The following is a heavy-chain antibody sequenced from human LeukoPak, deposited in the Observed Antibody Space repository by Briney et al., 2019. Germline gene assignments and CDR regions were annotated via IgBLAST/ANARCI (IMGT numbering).Heavy chain of an antibody. Sequence: GGPLRLSCAASGFTFSGSAMHWVRQASGKGLEWVGRIRSKANSYATACAASVKGRFTISRDDSKNTAYLQMNSLKTEDTAVYYCTSHSDGYSSGLDYWGQGTLVTVSS. CDR3: TSHSDGYSSGLDY. D-gene: IGHD6-19*01. CDR1: GFTFSGSA. J-gene: IGHJ4*02. V-gene: IGHV3-73*01. CDR2: IRSKANSYAT.